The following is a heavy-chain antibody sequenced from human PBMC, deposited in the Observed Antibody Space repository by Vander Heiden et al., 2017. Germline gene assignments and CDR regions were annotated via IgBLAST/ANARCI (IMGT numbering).Heavy chain of an antibody. J-gene: IGHJ5*02. CDR2: INPSGGSA. D-gene: IGHD2-21*02. CDR1: GYTFTNHY. CDR3: ARDATVVTTIRGGWFDP. V-gene: IGHV1-46*01. Sequence: QVQLVQSGAEVKKPGASVKVSCQASGYTFTNHYMHWVRQAPGQGLEWMGIINPSGGSASYEQKFQGRVTMTRDTSTSTVYMELSSLRSEDTAVYYCARDATVVTTIRGGWFDPWGQGTLVTVSS.